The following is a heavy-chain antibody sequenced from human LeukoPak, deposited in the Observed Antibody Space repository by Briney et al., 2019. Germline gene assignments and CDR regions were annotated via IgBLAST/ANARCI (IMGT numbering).Heavy chain of an antibody. CDR1: GFTSSSYV. Sequence: PGGSLRFSAAEYGFTSSSYVMRRDRQAPDKGLERAAHIWSDGSNKYSADSVKGRFTISRDNSKNTLYLKINSLRATDMPVFYCARDVCAPYGIGGVYFAYWGQGTLVTVAS. CDR2: IWSDGSNK. J-gene: IGHJ4*02. V-gene: IGHV3-33*01. D-gene: IGHD2-8*02. CDR3: ARDVCAPYGIGGVYFAY.